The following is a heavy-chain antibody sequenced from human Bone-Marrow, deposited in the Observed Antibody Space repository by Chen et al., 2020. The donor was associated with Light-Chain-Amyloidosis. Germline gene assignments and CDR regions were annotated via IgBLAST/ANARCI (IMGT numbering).Heavy chain of an antibody. J-gene: IGHJ5*02. V-gene: IGHV3-23*04. Sequence: VQLVESGGGVVQPGGSLRLSCVASGFTFSTSAMHWVRQAPGKGLEWVSAISGSGGSTYYADSVKGRFTISRDNSKNTLYLQMNSLRAEDTAVYYCAKDFRVGATWIGDGWFDPWGQGTLVTVSS. D-gene: IGHD1-26*01. CDR1: GFTFSTSA. CDR3: AKDFRVGATWIGDGWFDP. CDR2: ISGSGGST.